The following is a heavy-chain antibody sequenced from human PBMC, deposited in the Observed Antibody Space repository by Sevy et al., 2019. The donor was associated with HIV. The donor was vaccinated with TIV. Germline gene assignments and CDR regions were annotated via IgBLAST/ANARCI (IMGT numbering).Heavy chain of an antibody. J-gene: IGHJ4*02. V-gene: IGHV3-23*01. CDR1: GFAFYEYS. CDR2: LSFGCGKI. Sequence: GGSLRLSCAASGFAFYEYSMSWIRQAPGKGLEWVATLSFGCGKINYEDSVKGRVSISRDNSKNSFYLQMDNLRVEDTALYYCAREGSSRPHDYWGQGTRVTVSS. CDR3: AREGSSRPHDY.